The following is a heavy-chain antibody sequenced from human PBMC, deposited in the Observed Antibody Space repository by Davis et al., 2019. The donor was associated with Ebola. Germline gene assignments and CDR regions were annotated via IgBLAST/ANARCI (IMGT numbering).Heavy chain of an antibody. CDR3: ARDGDIDLGCTGGVCYRERNGGNWFDP. CDR1: GYTFTSYA. CDR2: INAGNGNT. D-gene: IGHD2-8*02. Sequence: ASVKVSCKASGYTFTSYAMHWVRQAPGQRLEWMGWINAGNGNTKYSQKFQGRVTITRDTSASTAYMELSSLRSEDTAVYYCARDGDIDLGCTGGVCYRERNGGNWFDPWGQGTLVTVSS. V-gene: IGHV1-3*01. J-gene: IGHJ5*02.